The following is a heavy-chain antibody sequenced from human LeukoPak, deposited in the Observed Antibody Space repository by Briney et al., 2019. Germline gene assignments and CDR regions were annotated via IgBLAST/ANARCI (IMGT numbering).Heavy chain of an antibody. CDR3: AKDRRPHTVSTQNGAFDY. V-gene: IGHV3-53*01. CDR1: GFTVSTNY. CDR2: LYSDGST. Sequence: GGSLRLSCAPSGFTVSTNYLSWVRQAPGKGLEWVSVLYSDGSTYYADSVKGRFTISRDNSKNALYLQMNSLRVEDTAVYYCAKDRRPHTVSTQNGAFDYWGQGTLVTVSS. D-gene: IGHD2-2*01. J-gene: IGHJ4*02.